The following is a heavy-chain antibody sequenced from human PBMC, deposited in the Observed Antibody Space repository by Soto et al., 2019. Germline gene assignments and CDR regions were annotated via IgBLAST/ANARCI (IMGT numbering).Heavy chain of an antibody. Sequence: ASETLSPPWTVSGGSISSSSYHLGRVPQPPGKGLEWIGSIYYSGSTYYNPSLKSRVTISVDTSKNQFSLKLSSVTAADTAVYYCARGMTTVTTLDYWGQGTLVTVSS. CDR2: IYYSGST. J-gene: IGHJ4*02. CDR1: GGSISSSSYH. CDR3: ARGMTTVTTLDY. V-gene: IGHV4-39*07. D-gene: IGHD4-4*01.